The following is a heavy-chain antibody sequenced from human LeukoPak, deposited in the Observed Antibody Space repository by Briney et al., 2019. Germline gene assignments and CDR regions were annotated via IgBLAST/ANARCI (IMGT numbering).Heavy chain of an antibody. D-gene: IGHD6-19*01. CDR2: IRYDGSNK. CDR3: AKDRRGNSGWYFQLGYYFDY. Sequence: PGGTLRLSCAASGFTFSSYGMHWVRQAPGKGLEWVAFIRYDGSNKYYADSVKGRFTISRDNSKNTLYLQMNSLRAEDTAVYYCAKDRRGNSGWYFQLGYYFDYWGQGTLVTVSS. V-gene: IGHV3-30*02. CDR1: GFTFSSYG. J-gene: IGHJ4*02.